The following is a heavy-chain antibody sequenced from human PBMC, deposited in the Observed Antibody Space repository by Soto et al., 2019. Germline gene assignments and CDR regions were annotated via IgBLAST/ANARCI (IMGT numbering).Heavy chain of an antibody. CDR3: ARRDQLLYYYYGMDV. J-gene: IGHJ6*04. CDR1: GGTFSSYA. D-gene: IGHD2-2*01. CDR2: IIPIFGTA. V-gene: IGHV1-69*01. Sequence: QVQLVQSGAEVKKPGCSVKVSCKASGGTFSSYAISWVRQAPGQGLEWMGGIIPIFGTANYAQKFQGRVTITANESTRTAYMALSSLRSENTAVYSCARRDQLLYYYYGMDVWGKGTTVTVSS.